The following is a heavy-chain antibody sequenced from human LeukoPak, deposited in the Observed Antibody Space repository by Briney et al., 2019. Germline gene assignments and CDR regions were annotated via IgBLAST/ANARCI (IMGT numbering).Heavy chain of an antibody. Sequence: GASAKVPCKASGYTFTSYGISWMRQAPGQGLEWMGWISTYSGHTDYAQKFQGRVTMTTDTPTSTAYMELRSLRSGDTAVYYCAGGGTDFDYWGQGTLVTVSS. CDR2: ISTYSGHT. J-gene: IGHJ4*02. CDR3: AGGGTDFDY. CDR1: GYTFTSYG. V-gene: IGHV1-18*04. D-gene: IGHD3-16*01.